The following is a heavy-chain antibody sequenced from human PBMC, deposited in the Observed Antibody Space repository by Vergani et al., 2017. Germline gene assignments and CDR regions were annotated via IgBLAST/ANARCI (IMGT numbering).Heavy chain of an antibody. J-gene: IGHJ4*02. CDR1: GGSISSGGYY. V-gene: IGHV4-31*03. CDR3: AKYYYGSGSYSHYFDY. CDR2: IYYSGTT. Sequence: QVQLQESGPGLVKPSQTLSLTCTVSGGSISSGGYYWSWIRQHPGKGLEWIGYIYYSGTTYYNPSLRSRFTISLDTSKNQFSLKLSSVTAADTAVYYCAKYYYGSGSYSHYFDYWGQGTLVTVSS. D-gene: IGHD3-10*01.